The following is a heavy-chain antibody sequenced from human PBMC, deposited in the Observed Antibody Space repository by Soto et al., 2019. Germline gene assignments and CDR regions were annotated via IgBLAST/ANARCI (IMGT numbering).Heavy chain of an antibody. Sequence: VEVSRKGSGGTFSSYSISWGRQAPGQGLEWMGGIIPIFGTANYAQKFQGRVTITADESTSTAYMELSSLRSEDTAVYYCARDRDGYEHNWFDPWGQGTLVTVSS. CDR1: GGTFSSYS. J-gene: IGHJ5*02. D-gene: IGHD5-12*01. CDR2: IIPIFGTA. CDR3: ARDRDGYEHNWFDP. V-gene: IGHV1-69*01.